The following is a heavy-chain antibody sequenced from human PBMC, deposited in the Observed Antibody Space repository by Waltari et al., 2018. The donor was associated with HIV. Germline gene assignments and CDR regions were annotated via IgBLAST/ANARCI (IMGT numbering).Heavy chain of an antibody. Sequence: QVQLVQSGAEVTKPGASVKVSCKAFGHTFISNSSHWVRQAAGQGLEWMGVSKLSGGSTTYAQKFQGRITVTGDTSTSTVYMEMTSLRADDTAVYYCARESIAGTAADSWGQGTLVTVSA. D-gene: IGHD2-21*02. CDR1: GHTFISNS. J-gene: IGHJ5*02. V-gene: IGHV1-46*01. CDR2: SKLSGGST. CDR3: ARESIAGTAADS.